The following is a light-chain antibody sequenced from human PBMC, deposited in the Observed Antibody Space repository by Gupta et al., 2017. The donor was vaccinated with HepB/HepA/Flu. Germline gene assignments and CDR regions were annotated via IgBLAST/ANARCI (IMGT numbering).Light chain of an antibody. Sequence: QSALTQPASVSGSPGQSITISCTGTSSDVGTYNYVSWYQQHPGKAPKLMIYDVSNRPSGVSDRFSGSKSGNTASLTISGLQAEDEADYYCSSYTSSSLWVCGGGTKLTVL. CDR1: SSDVGTYNY. J-gene: IGLJ3*02. CDR2: DVS. V-gene: IGLV2-14*03. CDR3: SSYTSSSLWV.